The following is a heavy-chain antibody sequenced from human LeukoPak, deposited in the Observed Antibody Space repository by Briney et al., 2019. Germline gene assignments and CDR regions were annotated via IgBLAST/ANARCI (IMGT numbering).Heavy chain of an antibody. CDR2: INWNGGST. CDR1: GFTFDDYG. Sequence: PGGSLRLSCVASGFTFDDYGIGWVRQAPGKGLEWVSGINWNGGSTDYADSVKGRFTISRDNAKNSVYLQMSSLRVEDTALYHCVLTSGSGCYRGYLNYWGQGTLVTVSS. CDR3: VLTSGSGCYRGYLNY. D-gene: IGHD3-10*01. V-gene: IGHV3-20*01. J-gene: IGHJ4*02.